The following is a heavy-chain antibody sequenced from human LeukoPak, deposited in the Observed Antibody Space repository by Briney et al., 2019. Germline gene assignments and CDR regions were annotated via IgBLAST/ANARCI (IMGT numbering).Heavy chain of an antibody. CDR1: GFTFRSHA. J-gene: IGHJ6*02. Sequence: GGSLRLSCAATGFTFRSHAMNWVRQAPGKGLEWVSGIGGSGGRTYYADSVTGRFTISRDNSKNTVYLQMNSLRAADTAVYYCARGRIAVDLYYGMDVWGHGTTVTVFS. D-gene: IGHD6-19*01. CDR3: ARGRIAVDLYYGMDV. CDR2: IGGSGGRT. V-gene: IGHV3-23*01.